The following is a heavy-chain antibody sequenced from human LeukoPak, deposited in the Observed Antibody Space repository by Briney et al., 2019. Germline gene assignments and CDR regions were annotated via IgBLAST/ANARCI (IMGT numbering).Heavy chain of an antibody. CDR3: AKDDRIQTRRYSYNY. CDR2: ISGSGGST. D-gene: IGHD5-18*01. V-gene: IGHV3-23*01. J-gene: IGHJ4*02. CDR1: GFTFSSYA. Sequence: EAGGSPRLSCAASGFTFSSYAMSWVRQAPGKGLEWVSVISGSGGSTSYADSVKGRFTISRDNSMNTLYLQMNSLRAEDTAVYYCAKDDRIQTRRYSYNYWGQGTLVTVSS.